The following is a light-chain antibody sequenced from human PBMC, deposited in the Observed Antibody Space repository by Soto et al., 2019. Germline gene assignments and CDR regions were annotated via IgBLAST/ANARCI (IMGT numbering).Light chain of an antibody. CDR3: QQYNKWPLT. Sequence: EIVMTQSPATLYVSPGERATLSCRASQSVYTTLAWYQQRPGQAPRLLIFSASTRATGIPARFSGSGSGTEFTLTISSLQSEDCAVYYCQQYNKWPLTFGGGTTVEIK. CDR1: QSVYTT. J-gene: IGKJ4*01. V-gene: IGKV3-15*01. CDR2: SAS.